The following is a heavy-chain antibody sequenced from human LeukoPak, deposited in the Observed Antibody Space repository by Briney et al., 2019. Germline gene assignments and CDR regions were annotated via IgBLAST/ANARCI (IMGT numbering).Heavy chain of an antibody. J-gene: IGHJ4*02. V-gene: IGHV1-69*02. D-gene: IGHD1-26*01. CDR3: HLSGSWNFDY. Sequence: SVKVSCKASGGTFSSYTISWVRQAPGQGLEWMGRIIPILGIANYAQKFQGRVTITADKSTSTAYMELSSPRSEDAAVYYCHLSGSWNFDYWGQGTLVTVSS. CDR2: IIPILGIA. CDR1: GGTFSSYT.